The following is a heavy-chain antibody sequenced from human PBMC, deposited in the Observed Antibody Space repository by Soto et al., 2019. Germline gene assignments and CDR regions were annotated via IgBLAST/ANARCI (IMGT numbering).Heavy chain of an antibody. D-gene: IGHD3-10*01. Sequence: EVRLVESGGGLVKPGGSLRLSCAASGFTFSSYNMNWVRQAPGKGLEWISSISTSSSYIYYVDSVKDRFTISRDNAKNSLYLQMNSLRAEDTAVYYCARGSMGDYYGLDVWGQGTTVTVSS. CDR3: ARGSMGDYYGLDV. CDR1: GFTFSSYN. CDR2: ISTSSSYI. J-gene: IGHJ6*02. V-gene: IGHV3-21*01.